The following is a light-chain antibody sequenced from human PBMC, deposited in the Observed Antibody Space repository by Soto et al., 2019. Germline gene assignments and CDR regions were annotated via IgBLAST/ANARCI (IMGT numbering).Light chain of an antibody. CDR3: QQYAIYWT. CDR2: DAS. CDR1: QSISTW. V-gene: IGKV1-5*01. Sequence: DIQMTQSPSTLSASVGDRVTITCRASQSISTWLAWFQQKPGKAPKLLIFDASTLEGGVPSRFSGSGSGTEFTLTISSRQPDDFATYYCQQYAIYWTFGQGTKVEIK. J-gene: IGKJ1*01.